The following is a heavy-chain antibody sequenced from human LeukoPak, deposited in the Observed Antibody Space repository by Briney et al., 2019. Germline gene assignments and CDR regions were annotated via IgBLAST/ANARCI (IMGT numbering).Heavy chain of an antibody. J-gene: IGHJ3*02. CDR1: GYTFTKYY. Sequence: ASVKVSCKASGYTFTKYYIHWVRQAPGQGLEWMGLINPGGDNTNYAQNFQGRVTMTRNTSTSTVYMELSSLRSEDTAIYYCARIRDGYNDAYDIWGQGTVVTVPS. CDR3: ARIRDGYNDAYDI. CDR2: INPGGDNT. D-gene: IGHD5-24*01. V-gene: IGHV1-46*01.